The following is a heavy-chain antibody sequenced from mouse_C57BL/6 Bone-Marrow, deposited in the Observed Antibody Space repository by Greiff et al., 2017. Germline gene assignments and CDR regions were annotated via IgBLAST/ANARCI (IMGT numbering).Heavy chain of an antibody. CDR1: GYTFTSYG. Sequence: QVQLKESGAELARPGASVKLSCKASGYTFTSYGISWVKQRTGQGLEWIGEIYPRSGNTYYTEKFKGTATLTADKSSSTAYMELRSLTSEDSAVYFCARYYYGNCYAMDYWGQGTSVTVSS. D-gene: IGHD2-1*01. J-gene: IGHJ4*01. CDR3: ARYYYGNCYAMDY. V-gene: IGHV1-81*01. CDR2: IYPRSGNT.